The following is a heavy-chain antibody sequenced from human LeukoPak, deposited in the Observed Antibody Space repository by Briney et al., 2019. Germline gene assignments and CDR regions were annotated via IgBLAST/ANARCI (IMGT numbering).Heavy chain of an antibody. D-gene: IGHD3-9*01. J-gene: IGHJ4*02. CDR2: ISAYNGNT. Sequence: ASVKVPCKASGYPFTNYAISWVRQAPGQGLEWMGWISAYNGNTKYAQKLQGRVTMTTDTSTSTAYMELRSLRSDDTAVYYCSKPDHFTICPVDYWGKETLVTVSS. V-gene: IGHV1-18*01. CDR3: SKPDHFTICPVDY. CDR1: GYPFTNYA.